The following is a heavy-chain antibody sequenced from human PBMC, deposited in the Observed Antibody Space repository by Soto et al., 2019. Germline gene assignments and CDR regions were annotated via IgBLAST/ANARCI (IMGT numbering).Heavy chain of an antibody. V-gene: IGHV4-4*02. CDR1: SGSISSSNW. J-gene: IGHJ3*02. CDR2: IYHSGST. CDR3: ARDSARHGYGDAFDI. Sequence: QVQLQESGPGLVKPSGTLSLTCAVSSGSISSSNWWSWVRQPPGKGLEWIGEIYHSGSTNYNPSLTSRVTRAVDKSMNQFSLKLSSVTAADTAVYYCARDSARHGYGDAFDIWGQGTMVTVSS. D-gene: IGHD5-12*01.